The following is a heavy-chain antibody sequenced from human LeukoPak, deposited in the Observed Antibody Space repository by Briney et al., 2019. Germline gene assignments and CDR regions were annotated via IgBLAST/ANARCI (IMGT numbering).Heavy chain of an antibody. Sequence: SVKVPCKASGGTFSSYAISWVRQAPGQGLEWMGGIIPIFGTSNYAQKFQGRVTITADESTSTAYMELSSLRSEDTAVYYCAREPRTTGGAFDYWGQGTLVTVSS. V-gene: IGHV1-69*13. CDR2: IIPIFGTS. CDR3: AREPRTTGGAFDY. CDR1: GGTFSSYA. D-gene: IGHD1-1*01. J-gene: IGHJ4*02.